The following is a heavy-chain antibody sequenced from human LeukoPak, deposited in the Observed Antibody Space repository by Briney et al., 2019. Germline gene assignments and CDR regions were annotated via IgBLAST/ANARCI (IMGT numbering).Heavy chain of an antibody. CDR3: TRDPYYFDSSGYYHHAFDI. CDR2: IRSKVYGGTT. J-gene: IGHJ3*02. CDR1: GFTFRDYA. V-gene: IGHV3-49*04. Sequence: GGSLRLSCTGFGFTFRDYAVSWVRQAPGKGLECIGFIRSKVYGGTTEYAASVKVRFTISRDDSKSIAYLQMNSLKTEDTAVYYCTRDPYYFDSSGYYHHAFDIWGQGTMVAVSS. D-gene: IGHD3-22*01.